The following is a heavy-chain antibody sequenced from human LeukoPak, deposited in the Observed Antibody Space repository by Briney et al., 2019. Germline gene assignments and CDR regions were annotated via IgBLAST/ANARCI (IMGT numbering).Heavy chain of an antibody. CDR1: GFTFNTYA. Sequence: GGSLRLSCAASGFTFNTYAMSWVRQAPGKGLEWVSTISGSGGSTYYADSVKGRFTISRNNSKNTLYLQMNSLRAEDTAVYYCAKYTAYSTGWPSYWGQGTLVTVS. CDR3: AKYTAYSTGWPSY. V-gene: IGHV3-23*01. J-gene: IGHJ4*02. CDR2: ISGSGGST. D-gene: IGHD6-19*01.